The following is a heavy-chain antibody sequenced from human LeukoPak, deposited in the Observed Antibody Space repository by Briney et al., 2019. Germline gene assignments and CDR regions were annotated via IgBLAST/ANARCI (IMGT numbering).Heavy chain of an antibody. CDR3: ARDDPTSGYVFDY. J-gene: IGHJ4*02. Sequence: GASVKVSCKASGYTFTDYYMQWVRQAPGQGLEWMGWINPNSGGTNYVQKFQGRVTVTRDTSISTVYMELSRLTSDDTAVYYCARDDPTSGYVFDYWGQGTLVTVSS. CDR1: GYTFTDYY. D-gene: IGHD3-22*01. V-gene: IGHV1-2*02. CDR2: INPNSGGT.